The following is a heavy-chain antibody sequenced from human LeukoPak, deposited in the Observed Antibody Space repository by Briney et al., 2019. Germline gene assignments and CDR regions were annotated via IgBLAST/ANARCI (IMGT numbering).Heavy chain of an antibody. Sequence: TLSLTCTVSGGSISSGGYYWSWIRQHPGKGLQWIGYIYYSGSTYYNPSLKSRVTISVDTSKNQFSLKLSSVTAADTAVYYCAQSLGSSNWIGNWFDPWGQGTLVTVSS. V-gene: IGHV4-31*03. CDR2: IYYSGST. CDR1: GGSISSGGYY. CDR3: AQSLGSSNWIGNWFDP. D-gene: IGHD6-13*01. J-gene: IGHJ5*02.